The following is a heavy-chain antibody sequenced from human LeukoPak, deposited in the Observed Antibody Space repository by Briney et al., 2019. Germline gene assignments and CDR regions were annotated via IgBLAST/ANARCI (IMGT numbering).Heavy chain of an antibody. CDR2: IYYSGST. CDR1: GGSISSYY. J-gene: IGHJ4*02. Sequence: SETLSLTCTVSGGSISSYYWSWIRQPPGKGLEWIGYIYYSGSTNYNPSLKSRVTISVDTSKNQFSLKLSSVTAADTAVYYCAGLVVPAATLDYWGQGTPVTVSS. CDR3: AGLVVPAATLDY. D-gene: IGHD2-2*01. V-gene: IGHV4-59*01.